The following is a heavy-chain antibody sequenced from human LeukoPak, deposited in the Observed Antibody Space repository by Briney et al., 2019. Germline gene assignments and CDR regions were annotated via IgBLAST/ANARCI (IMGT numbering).Heavy chain of an antibody. CDR1: GGSISSYY. J-gene: IGHJ5*02. Sequence: PSETLSLTCTVPGGSISSYYWSWIRQPPGKGLEWIGYIYYSGSTNYNPSLKSRVTISVDTSKNQFSLKLSSVTAADTAVYYCARDRYNWNDRGARWFDPWGQGTLVTVSS. CDR2: IYYSGST. CDR3: ARDRYNWNDRGARWFDP. D-gene: IGHD1-1*01. V-gene: IGHV4-59*01.